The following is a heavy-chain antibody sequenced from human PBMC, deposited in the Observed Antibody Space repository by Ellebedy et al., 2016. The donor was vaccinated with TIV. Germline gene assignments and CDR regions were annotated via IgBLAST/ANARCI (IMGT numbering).Heavy chain of an antibody. Sequence: AASVKVSCKAYGYSFINYGISWVRQAPGQGLPYMGWISPYNGETDFAQEFENRLTMTTDTSTSTAYMELRSLRSDDTAVYYCAKHKGGYYYHGMDVWGQGTTVTVSS. CDR1: GYSFINYG. V-gene: IGHV1-18*01. J-gene: IGHJ6*02. CDR2: ISPYNGET. CDR3: AKHKGGYYYHGMDV. D-gene: IGHD3-16*01.